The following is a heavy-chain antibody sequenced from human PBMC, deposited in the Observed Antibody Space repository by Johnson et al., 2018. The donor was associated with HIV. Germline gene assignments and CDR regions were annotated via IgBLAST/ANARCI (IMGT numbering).Heavy chain of an antibody. D-gene: IGHD3-3*02. Sequence: QMQLVESGGGLVKPGGSLRLSCAASGFTFSDYYMSWIRQAPGKGLEWISYISSSGATTHYADSVKGRFTISRDNSKNSLYLPMNSLRVEDTGVYYCASDILFGTNRFDHDAFDIWGQGTMVTVSS. J-gene: IGHJ3*02. V-gene: IGHV3-11*04. CDR1: GFTFSDYY. CDR3: ASDILFGTNRFDHDAFDI. CDR2: ISSSGATT.